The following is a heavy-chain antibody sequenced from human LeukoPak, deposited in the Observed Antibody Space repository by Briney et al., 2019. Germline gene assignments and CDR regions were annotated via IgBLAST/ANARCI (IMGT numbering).Heavy chain of an antibody. D-gene: IGHD2-15*01. J-gene: IGHJ6*02. CDR3: TRVPPLPECGGCCYTFAMDV. CDR1: GFNFCENV. CDR2: IRGETHRGTT. V-gene: IGHV3-49*04. Sequence: PGRSLRLSCRGSGFNFCENVLSWVRQAPGKGLEWVSFIRGETHRGTTEYAASVKGRFTISRDDSKSIVFLEMNNLKTGDPAIYYCTRVPPLPECGGCCYTFAMDVWGQGTTVSVSS.